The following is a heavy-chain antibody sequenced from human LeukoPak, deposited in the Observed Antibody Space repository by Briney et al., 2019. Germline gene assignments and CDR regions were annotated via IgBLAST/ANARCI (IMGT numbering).Heavy chain of an antibody. V-gene: IGHV3-53*01. J-gene: IGHJ5*02. CDR2: IYSGGST. Sequence: GGSLRLSCVAPGVTASSKYMSRVRQVPGKGLEWVSVIYSGGSTYYADSVKGRFTISRDNSKNTLYLQMNSLRAEDTAVYYCAGDPWFSPYDYVWGTWGQGTLVTVSS. D-gene: IGHD3-16*01. CDR1: GVTASSKY. CDR3: AGDPWFSPYDYVWGT.